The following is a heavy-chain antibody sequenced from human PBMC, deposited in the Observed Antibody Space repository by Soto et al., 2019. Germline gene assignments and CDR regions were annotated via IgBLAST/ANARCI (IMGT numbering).Heavy chain of an antibody. V-gene: IGHV3-21*01. J-gene: IGHJ4*02. CDR1: GFTFSSYS. CDR3: ARDLGCSGGSCSYYFDY. D-gene: IGHD2-15*01. Sequence: GGSLRLSCAASGFTFSSYSMNWVRQAPGKGLEWVSSISSSSSYIYYADSVKGRFTISRDNAKNSLYLQMNSLRAEDTAVYYCARDLGCSGGSCSYYFDYWGQGTLVTVSS. CDR2: ISSSSSYI.